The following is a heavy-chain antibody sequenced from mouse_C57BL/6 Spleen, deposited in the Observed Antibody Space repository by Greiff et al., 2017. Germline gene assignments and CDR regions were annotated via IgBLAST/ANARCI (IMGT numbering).Heavy chain of an antibody. Sequence: VQLQQSGPELVKPGASVKIPCKASGYTFTDYNMDWVKQSHGKSLEWIGDINPNNGGTIYNQKFKGKATLTVDKSSSTAYMELRSLTSEDTAVYYCARRYYSNYLYYFDYWGQGTTLTVSS. CDR1: GYTFTDYN. CDR2: INPNNGGT. J-gene: IGHJ2*01. CDR3: ARRYYSNYLYYFDY. V-gene: IGHV1-18*01. D-gene: IGHD2-5*01.